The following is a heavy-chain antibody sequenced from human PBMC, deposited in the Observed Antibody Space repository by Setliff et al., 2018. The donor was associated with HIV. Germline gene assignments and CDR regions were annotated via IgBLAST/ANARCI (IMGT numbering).Heavy chain of an antibody. CDR2: ISDSGDST. CDR1: GFTFGSYA. Sequence: PGGSLRLSCAPSGFTFGSYAMSWVRQAPGKGLEWVSVISDSGDSTFYADSLKGRFTISRDNSKNTLYLQMNSLRAEDTAVYFCARSPYGDYGLDYWGQGTLVTVSS. D-gene: IGHD4-17*01. CDR3: ARSPYGDYGLDY. J-gene: IGHJ4*02. V-gene: IGHV3-23*01.